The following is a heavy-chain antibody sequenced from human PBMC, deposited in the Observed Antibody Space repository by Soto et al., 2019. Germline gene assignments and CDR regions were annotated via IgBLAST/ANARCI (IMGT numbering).Heavy chain of an antibody. V-gene: IGHV3-15*01. CDR3: TTYCGGDCYLPPGYYYYYGMDV. D-gene: IGHD2-21*02. Sequence: GGSLRLSCSASGFTFSNAWMSWVRQAPGKGLEWVGRIKSKTDGGTTDYAAPVKGRFTISRDDSKNTLYLQMNSLKTEDTAVYYCTTYCGGDCYLPPGYYYYYGMDVCGQGTTVTVSS. CDR2: IKSKTDGGTT. CDR1: GFTFSNAW. J-gene: IGHJ6*02.